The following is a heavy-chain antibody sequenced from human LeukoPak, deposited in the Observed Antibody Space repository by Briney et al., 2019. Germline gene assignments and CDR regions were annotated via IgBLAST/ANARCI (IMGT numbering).Heavy chain of an antibody. D-gene: IGHD2-15*01. CDR1: GFISNNYA. J-gene: IGHJ3*02. CDR3: AKDPNGDYIGGFDM. Sequence: GGSLRLSCEVSGFISNNYAMSWVRQAPGKRPEWVSGISASGSRTHYADSVKGRFIISRDSSKNMVFLQMNSLRVEDTALYFCAKDPNGDYIGGFDMWGQGTMVTVSS. CDR2: ISASGSRT. V-gene: IGHV3-23*01.